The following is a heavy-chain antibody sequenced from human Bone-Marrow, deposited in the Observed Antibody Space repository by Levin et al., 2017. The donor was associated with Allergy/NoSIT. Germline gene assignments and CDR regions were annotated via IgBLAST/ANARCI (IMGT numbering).Heavy chain of an antibody. D-gene: IGHD4-23*01. CDR2: ILYDGSEN. Sequence: GGSLRLSCSAYGFTFSGYGLHWVRQAPGKGLEWVAFILYDGSENFHADSVKGRFSVSRDNSKNTMYLQMNGLRAEDTGVYFCARGEGNGKSGREYFDYWGQGTLVTVSS. CDR3: ARGEGNGKSGREYFDY. CDR1: GFTFSGYG. J-gene: IGHJ4*02. V-gene: IGHV3-30*04.